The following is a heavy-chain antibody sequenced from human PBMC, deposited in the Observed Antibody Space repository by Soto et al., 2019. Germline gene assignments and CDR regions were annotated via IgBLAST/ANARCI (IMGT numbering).Heavy chain of an antibody. D-gene: IGHD2-2*01. CDR3: AKRCSSTSCYPPTYYYYYYYMDV. CDR1: GFTFSSYA. J-gene: IGHJ6*03. V-gene: IGHV3-23*01. Sequence: EVQLLESGGGLVQPGGSLRLSCAASGFTFSSYAMSWVRQAPGKGLEWVSAISGSGGSTYYADSVKGRFTISRDNSKNTLYLQMNSLRAEDTAVYYCAKRCSSTSCYPPTYYYYYYYMDVWGKGTTVTVSS. CDR2: ISGSGGST.